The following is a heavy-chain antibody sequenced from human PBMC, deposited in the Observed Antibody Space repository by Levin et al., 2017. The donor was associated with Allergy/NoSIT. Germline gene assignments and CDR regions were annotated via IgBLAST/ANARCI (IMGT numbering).Heavy chain of an antibody. CDR3: TTFNWNDEVDY. Sequence: PGESLKISCAASGFTFSNAWMSWVRQAPGKGLEWVGRIKSKTDGGTTDYAAPVKGRFTISRDDSKNTLYLQMNSLKTEDTAVYYCTTFNWNDEVDYWGQGTLVTVSS. D-gene: IGHD1-1*01. V-gene: IGHV3-15*01. CDR1: GFTFSNAW. J-gene: IGHJ4*02. CDR2: IKSKTDGGTT.